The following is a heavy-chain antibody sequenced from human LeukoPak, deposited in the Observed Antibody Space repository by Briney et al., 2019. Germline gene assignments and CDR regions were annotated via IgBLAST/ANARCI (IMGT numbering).Heavy chain of an antibody. D-gene: IGHD4-17*01. CDR2: IWYDGSNK. V-gene: IGHV3-33*01. J-gene: IGHJ6*03. CDR1: GLTFSSYG. CDR3: ARVKITWDYGDYYYYYYMDV. Sequence: PGRSLRLSCAASGLTFSSYGMHWVRQAPGKGLEWVAVIWYDGSNKYYADSVKGRFTTSRDNSKNTLYLQMNSLRAEDTAVYYCARVKITWDYGDYYYYYYMDVWGKGITVTVSS.